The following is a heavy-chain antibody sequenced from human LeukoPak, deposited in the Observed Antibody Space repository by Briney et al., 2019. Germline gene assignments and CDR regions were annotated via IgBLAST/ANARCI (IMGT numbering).Heavy chain of an antibody. Sequence: GASVKVSCKASGGTFSSYAISWVRQAPGQGLEWMGGIIPIFGTANYAQKFQGRVTITADKSTSTAYMELSSLRSEDTAVYYCASLRYYYMDVWGKGTTVTVSS. J-gene: IGHJ6*03. V-gene: IGHV1-69*06. CDR3: ASLRYYYMDV. CDR2: IIPIFGTA. CDR1: GGTFSSYA.